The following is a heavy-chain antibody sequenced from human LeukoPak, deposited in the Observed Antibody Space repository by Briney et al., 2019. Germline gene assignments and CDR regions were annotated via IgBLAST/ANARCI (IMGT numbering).Heavy chain of an antibody. Sequence: SETLSLTCTVSGGSVTTYYWSWIRQPTGKGLERIGYIYDSGSTNYNPSLKSRVTISEDMSKRQFSSKLRSVTAADTAVYYCARVVGRYCSSTSCYIDYWGQGTLVTVSS. D-gene: IGHD2-2*02. J-gene: IGHJ4*02. V-gene: IGHV4-59*02. CDR3: ARVVGRYCSSTSCYIDY. CDR2: IYDSGST. CDR1: GGSVTTYY.